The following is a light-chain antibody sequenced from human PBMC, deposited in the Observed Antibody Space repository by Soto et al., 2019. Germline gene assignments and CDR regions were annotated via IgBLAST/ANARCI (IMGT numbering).Light chain of an antibody. Sequence: QSALTQPASVSGSPGQSITISCTGTSSDVGGYNYVSWYQLHPGKAPKLMVYEVSNRPSGVSNRFSGSKSGNTASLTISGLQAEDEADYYCSSYTSSTAYVXGTGTRSPS. CDR1: SSDVGGYNY. J-gene: IGLJ1*01. CDR3: SSYTSSTAYV. V-gene: IGLV2-14*01. CDR2: EVS.